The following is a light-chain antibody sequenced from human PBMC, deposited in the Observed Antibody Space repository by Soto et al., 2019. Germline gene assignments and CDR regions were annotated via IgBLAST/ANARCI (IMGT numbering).Light chain of an antibody. Sequence: EIVMTQSPATLSVSPGERATLSCRASQSVSSSSLAWYQQKPGQAPRLLIQRASTRATGIPARFSGSGSGTEFTLTISSLQSEDFAVYFCQQYNNWPGTFGQGTKVDIK. V-gene: IGKV3-15*01. CDR3: QQYNNWPGT. CDR2: RAS. J-gene: IGKJ1*01. CDR1: QSVSSS.